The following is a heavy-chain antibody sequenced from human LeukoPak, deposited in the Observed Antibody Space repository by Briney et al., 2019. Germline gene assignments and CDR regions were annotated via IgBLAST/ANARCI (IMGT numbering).Heavy chain of an antibody. CDR3: AREARFALPVVGSGDY. CDR1: GGSISSSDYY. J-gene: IGHJ4*02. Sequence: SDTLSLTCSVSGGSISSSDYYWGWIRQPPGKGLEWIGTIFYNGATKSSPSLSSRVTMSIDTSKNQFSLRLRSVTAADTAVYYCAREARFALPVVGSGDYWGQGTLVTVSS. D-gene: IGHD6-19*01. CDR2: IFYNGAT. V-gene: IGHV4-39*07.